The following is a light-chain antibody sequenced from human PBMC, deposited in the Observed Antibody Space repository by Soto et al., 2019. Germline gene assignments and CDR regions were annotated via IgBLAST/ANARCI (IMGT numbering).Light chain of an antibody. J-gene: IGKJ2*01. Sequence: EIVMTQSPATLSVSPGERATLSCRASQSVSSNLAWYQQKPGQAPRLLIYGASTMATGIPASFSGSGSGTEFTLTISSLQSEDVAVYYCQQYNKWPPYTFGQGTKLEIK. CDR3: QQYNKWPPYT. CDR1: QSVSSN. V-gene: IGKV3-15*01. CDR2: GAS.